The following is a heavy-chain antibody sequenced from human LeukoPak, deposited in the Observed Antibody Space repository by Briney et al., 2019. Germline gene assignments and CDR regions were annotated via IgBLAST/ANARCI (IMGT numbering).Heavy chain of an antibody. CDR1: GGSFSGYY. V-gene: IGHV4-34*01. J-gene: IGHJ4*02. Sequence: PSETLSLTCAVYGGSFSGYYWSWIRQPPGKGLEWIGEINHSGSTNYNPSLKSRVTISVDTSKNQFSLKLSSVTAADTAVYYCARASYDYVWGSYRCTLNFDYWGQGTLVTVSS. D-gene: IGHD3-16*02. CDR2: INHSGST. CDR3: ARASYDYVWGSYRCTLNFDY.